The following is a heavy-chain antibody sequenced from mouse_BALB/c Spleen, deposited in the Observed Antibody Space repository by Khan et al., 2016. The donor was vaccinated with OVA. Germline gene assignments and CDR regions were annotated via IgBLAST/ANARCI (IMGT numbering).Heavy chain of an antibody. CDR3: ARGIYYISTCYAMDY. Sequence: DLVKPGASVKLSCKASGYTFTNYWINWIKQRPGQGLEWIGHIAPGSGSTYYNEMFKGKATLTVDTSSNTAYIQLSSLSSEDSAVYFCARGIYYISTCYAMDYWGQGTSVTVSS. V-gene: IGHV1S41*01. D-gene: IGHD1-1*01. J-gene: IGHJ4*01. CDR1: GYTFTNYW. CDR2: IAPGSGST.